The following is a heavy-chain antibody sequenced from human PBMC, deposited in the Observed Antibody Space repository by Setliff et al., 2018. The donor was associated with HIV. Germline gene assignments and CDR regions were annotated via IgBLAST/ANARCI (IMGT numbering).Heavy chain of an antibody. D-gene: IGHD3-10*01. Sequence: SETLSLTCTVSGGSIRSGSYYWSWIRQPAGKGLEWIGHMYPSGSTNYNPSLKSRVTISMDTSKNQFSLRLTSVTAADTAVYYCARGRGVIKEKPFDEWGQGTLVTVSS. J-gene: IGHJ4*02. CDR1: GGSIRSGSYY. CDR3: ARGRGVIKEKPFDE. V-gene: IGHV4-61*10. CDR2: MYPSGST.